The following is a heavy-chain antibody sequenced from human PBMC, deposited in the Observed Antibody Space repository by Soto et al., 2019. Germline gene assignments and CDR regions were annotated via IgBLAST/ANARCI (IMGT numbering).Heavy chain of an antibody. CDR3: VRSRQMESGTDYGLDV. CDR2: YHSGGST. V-gene: IGHV4-30-4*01. J-gene: IGHJ6*02. CDR1: GVSLNTADTW. D-gene: IGHD1-1*01. Sequence: QVQLQESGSGLVKPSQSLSLTCTVSGVSLNTADTWWSWIRQSPGKGLEFIGYYHSGGSTYYDASLRSRVIISADTSNSQFSLTLSSVTVADTAVYFCVRSRQMESGTDYGLDVSGQGTTVTVS.